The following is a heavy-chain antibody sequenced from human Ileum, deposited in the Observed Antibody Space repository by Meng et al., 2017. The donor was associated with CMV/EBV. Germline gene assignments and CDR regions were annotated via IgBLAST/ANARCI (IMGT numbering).Heavy chain of an antibody. J-gene: IGHJ5*02. D-gene: IGHD6-6*01. CDR1: GFSFIDYW. CDR3: ARSWQLARYNWFDL. CDR2: VFPRDSDA. V-gene: IGHV5-51*01. Sequence: KVSCKGSGFSFIDYWIVWLRQMPGRGLEWMGFVFPRDSDARYSPSFQGQVTISADKSISTAYLQWSSLKASVSGMYYCARSWQLARYNWFDLWGQGTLVTVSS.